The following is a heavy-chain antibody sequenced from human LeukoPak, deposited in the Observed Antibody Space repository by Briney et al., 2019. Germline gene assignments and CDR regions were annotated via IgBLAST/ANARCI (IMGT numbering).Heavy chain of an antibody. J-gene: IGHJ4*02. Sequence: GGSLRLSFEASGFTFTTFWMSWVRPAPGKGLEWVANINQDATEEYYVDSVKGRFTISRDNAKNSVYLQMNSLRVEDTAIYYCVKVAKFYYGSESNYFFEHWGQGTPVTASS. CDR3: VKVAKFYYGSESNYFFEH. D-gene: IGHD3-10*01. CDR2: INQDATEE. V-gene: IGHV3-7*01. CDR1: GFTFTTFW.